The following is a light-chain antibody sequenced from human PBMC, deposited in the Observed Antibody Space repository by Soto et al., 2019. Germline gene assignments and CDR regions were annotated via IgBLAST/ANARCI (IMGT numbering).Light chain of an antibody. J-gene: IGKJ1*01. CDR2: TTS. CDR3: QQSYTTPPA. Sequence: DIPMTQSPSSLSASVGDRVTITCRASQSVSIYLNWYQQKPGKAPKLLIYTTSSLQSEVPSRFSGSGSGTDFTLTISSLQPEDFATYYCQQSYTTPPAFGQGTKVEVK. CDR1: QSVSIY. V-gene: IGKV1-39*01.